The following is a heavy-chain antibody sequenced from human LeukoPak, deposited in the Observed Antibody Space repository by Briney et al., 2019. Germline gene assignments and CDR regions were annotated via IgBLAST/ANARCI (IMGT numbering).Heavy chain of an antibody. CDR3: AKDLYTSRYACCFDY. Sequence: GRSLRLSCAASGSTFSSYGMHWVRQAPGKGLEWVSGVSGGGSSTYYADSVKGRFTISRDNSKNMLYLQMNSLRAEDTAVYYCAKDLYTSRYACCFDYWGQGTLVTISS. D-gene: IGHD6-13*01. J-gene: IGHJ4*02. CDR1: GSTFSSYG. V-gene: IGHV3-23*01. CDR2: VSGGGSST.